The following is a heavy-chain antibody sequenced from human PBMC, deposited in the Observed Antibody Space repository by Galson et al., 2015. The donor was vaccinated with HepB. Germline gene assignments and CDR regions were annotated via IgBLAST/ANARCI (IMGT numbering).Heavy chain of an antibody. CDR3: ARDAPAPPGDPFDY. V-gene: IGHV4-39*07. CDR2: IYYSGST. Sequence: EPLSLTCTVSGGSISSSSYYWGWIRQPPGKGLEWIGSIYYSGSTYYNPSLKSRVTISVDTSKNQFSLKLSSVTAADTAVYYCARDAPAPPGDPFDYWGQGTLVTVSS. CDR1: GGSISSSSYY. J-gene: IGHJ4*02. D-gene: IGHD7-27*01.